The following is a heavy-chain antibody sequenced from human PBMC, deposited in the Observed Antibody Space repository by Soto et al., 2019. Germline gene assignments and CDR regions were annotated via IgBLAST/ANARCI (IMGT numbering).Heavy chain of an antibody. CDR3: AKGAYDYFWGSYRYAFDI. D-gene: IGHD3-16*02. J-gene: IGHJ3*02. V-gene: IGHV3-23*01. CDR2: ISGSGDGT. CDR1: GFTFSSYA. Sequence: GGSLRLSCAASGFTFSSYAMSWVRQAPGKGLEWVSGISGSGDGTYYADSVRGRLTISRDKYQNTLYLQMNSLRVEDTAVYYCAKGAYDYFWGSYRYAFDIWGQGTMVTVSS.